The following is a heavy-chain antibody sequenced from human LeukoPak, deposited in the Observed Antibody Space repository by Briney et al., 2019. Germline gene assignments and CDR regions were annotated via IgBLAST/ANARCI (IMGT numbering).Heavy chain of an antibody. CDR3: ARVGSSSWQFDY. D-gene: IGHD6-13*01. Sequence: SETLSLTCTVSGGSISSYYWSWIRQPPGKGLEWIGYIYYSGSTNYNPSLKSRVTISVDTSKNQFSLKLSSVTAADTAVYYCARVGSSSWQFDYWGQGTLVSVSS. J-gene: IGHJ4*02. V-gene: IGHV4-59*01. CDR1: GGSISSYY. CDR2: IYYSGST.